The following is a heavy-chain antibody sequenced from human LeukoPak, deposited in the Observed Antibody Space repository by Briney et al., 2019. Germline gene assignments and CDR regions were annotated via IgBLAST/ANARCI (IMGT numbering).Heavy chain of an antibody. V-gene: IGHV3-23*01. CDR2: ISGSGGST. CDR1: GFTFSSYA. D-gene: IGHD6-13*01. CDR3: ARDVSEAFSSSWYGYYYYYMDV. J-gene: IGHJ6*03. Sequence: PGGSLRLSCAASGFTFSSYAMSWVRQAPGKGLEWVSAISGSGGSTYYADSVKGRFTISRDNSKNTLYLQMNSLRAEDTAVYYCARDVSEAFSSSWYGYYYYYMDVWGKGTTVTISS.